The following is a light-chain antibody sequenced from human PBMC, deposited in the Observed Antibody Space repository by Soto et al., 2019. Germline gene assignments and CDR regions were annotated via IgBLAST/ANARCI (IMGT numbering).Light chain of an antibody. J-gene: IGKJ2*01. Sequence: DIQMTQSPSTLSASVGDRVTISCRASQSISSWLAWYQQKPGMTPKLLIYDASRLESGVASRFSGSGSGTEFTRTISSLQPDDFATCYCKQYNDYVNSFGQGTKLEIK. CDR1: QSISSW. CDR3: KQYNDYVNS. V-gene: IGKV1-5*01. CDR2: DAS.